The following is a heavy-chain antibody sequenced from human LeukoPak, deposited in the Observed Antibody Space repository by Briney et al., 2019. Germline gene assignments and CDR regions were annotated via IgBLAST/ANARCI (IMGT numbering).Heavy chain of an antibody. V-gene: IGHV4-34*01. CDR1: GGSFSGYY. D-gene: IGHD3-9*01. Sequence: SETLSLTCAVYGGSFSGYYWSWIRQPPGKGLERIGEINHSGSTNYNPPLKSRVTISVDTSKNQFSLKLSSVTAADTAVYYCARAPYDILTGWDAFDIWGQGTMVTVSS. CDR3: ARAPYDILTGWDAFDI. CDR2: INHSGST. J-gene: IGHJ3*02.